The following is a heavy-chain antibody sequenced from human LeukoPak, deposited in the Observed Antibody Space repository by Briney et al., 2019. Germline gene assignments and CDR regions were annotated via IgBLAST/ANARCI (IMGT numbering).Heavy chain of an antibody. V-gene: IGHV5-51*01. CDR3: ARPRRAERDEDF. CDR1: GYSFTNYW. Sequence: GESLKISCKASGYSFTNYWIGWVLQMPEKGLEWMGMINPGDTNFAYSPSFQGQVTISADRSISTAYLQWSSLKASDTAMYYCARPRRAERDEDFWGQGTLVTVSS. D-gene: IGHD1-1*01. J-gene: IGHJ4*02. CDR2: INPGDTNF.